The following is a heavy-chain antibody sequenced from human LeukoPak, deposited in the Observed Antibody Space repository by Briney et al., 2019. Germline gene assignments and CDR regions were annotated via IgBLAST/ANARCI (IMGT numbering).Heavy chain of an antibody. D-gene: IGHD4-23*01. J-gene: IGHJ4*02. V-gene: IGHV3-23*01. CDR3: TRVIGGNYGGDS. CDR1: GFTFSTYA. CDR2: ISSTGGHT. Sequence: GGSLRLSCAASGFTFSTYAMSWVRQAPGKGLEWVSAISSTGGHTYYADSVKGRFTISRDKSRNTLYLQMNSLRAEDTAVYYCTRVIGGNYGGDSWGQGTLVTVSS.